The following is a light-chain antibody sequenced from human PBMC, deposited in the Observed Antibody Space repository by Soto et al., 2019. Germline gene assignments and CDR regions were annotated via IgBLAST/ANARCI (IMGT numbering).Light chain of an antibody. CDR3: QQYGTSPVT. J-gene: IGKJ5*01. V-gene: IGKV3-20*01. CDR1: QSVSSSY. CDR2: GAS. Sequence: IVLTQSPGTLSLSPGERATLSCSASQSVSSSYLAWYQQKPGQAPRLLIYGASSRATGIPDRFSGSGSETDFTLTISRLEPEDFAVYYCQQYGTSPVTFGQGTRLEIK.